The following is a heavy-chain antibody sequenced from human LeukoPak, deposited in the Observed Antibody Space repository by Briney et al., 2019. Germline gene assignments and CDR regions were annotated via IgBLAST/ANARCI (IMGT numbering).Heavy chain of an antibody. J-gene: IGHJ4*02. V-gene: IGHV3-23*01. CDR2: ISGSGGTT. CDR1: GFTFSSHA. D-gene: IGHD6-19*01. CDR3: GRSSAWYAFDY. Sequence: GGSLRLSCAASGFTFSSHAMSWVRQAPGKGLEWVSAISGSGGTTYDADSVKGRFTISRDNSKNTLYLQMNSLRAEDTAVYYCGRSSAWYAFDYWGQGTLVTVSS.